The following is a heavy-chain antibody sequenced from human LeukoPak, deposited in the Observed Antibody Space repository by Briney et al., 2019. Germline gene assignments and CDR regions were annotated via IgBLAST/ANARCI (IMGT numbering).Heavy chain of an antibody. J-gene: IGHJ6*03. Sequence: SETLSLTCTVSGGSISSSSYYWGWIRQPPGKGLEWIGSIYYSGSTYYNPSLKSRVTISVDTSKNQFSLKLSSVTAADTAVYYCARSYSYYCYYMDVWGNGTTVTVSS. CDR1: GGSISSSSYY. CDR3: ARSYSYYCYYMDV. CDR2: IYYSGST. V-gene: IGHV4-39*07.